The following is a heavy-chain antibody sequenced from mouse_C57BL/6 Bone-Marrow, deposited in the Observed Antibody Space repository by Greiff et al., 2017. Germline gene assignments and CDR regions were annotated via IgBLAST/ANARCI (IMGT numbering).Heavy chain of an antibody. D-gene: IGHD2-2*01. CDR1: GYTFTSYW. V-gene: IGHV1-53*01. J-gene: IGHJ4*01. Sequence: QVQLQQPGTELVKPGASVKLSCKASGYTFTSYWMHWVKQRPGHGLEWIGNINPGTGGTNYNEKFNGKAHLTVDKSSSPAYLPLRGLPSEDAAVYYSARSLWLRRRDAMDYGGKGTSGTVSS. CDR3: ARSLWLRRRDAMDY. CDR2: INPGTGGT.